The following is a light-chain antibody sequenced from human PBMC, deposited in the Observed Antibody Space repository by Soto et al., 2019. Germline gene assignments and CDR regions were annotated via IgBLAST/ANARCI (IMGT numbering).Light chain of an antibody. CDR2: LGS. Sequence: DIVMTQSPLSLPVTPGEPASISCRSSQSLLHSNGYNYLDWYLQKPGQSPQLLIYLGSNRASGVPDRFSGSGSGTDFTLKISRVEAEDVGAYYCMQALQTPRTFGHGTKVEIK. CDR3: MQALQTPRT. J-gene: IGKJ1*01. V-gene: IGKV2-28*01. CDR1: QSLLHSNGYNY.